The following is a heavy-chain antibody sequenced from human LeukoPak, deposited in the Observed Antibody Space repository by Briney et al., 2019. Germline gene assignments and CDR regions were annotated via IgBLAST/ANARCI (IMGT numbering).Heavy chain of an antibody. V-gene: IGHV4-59*01. CDR1: GGSISSYY. CDR2: IYYSGST. J-gene: IGHJ5*02. Sequence: PSETLSLTCTVSGGSISSYYWSWIRQPPGKGLEWIGYIYYSGSTNYNPSLKSRVTISVDMSKNQFSLKLSSVTAADTAVYHCARTGDCSGGSCYGNWFDPWGQGTLVTVSS. CDR3: ARTGDCSGGSCYGNWFDP. D-gene: IGHD2-15*01.